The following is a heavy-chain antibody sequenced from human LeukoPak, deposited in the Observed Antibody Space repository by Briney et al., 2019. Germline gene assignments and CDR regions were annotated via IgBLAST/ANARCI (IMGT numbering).Heavy chain of an antibody. J-gene: IGHJ4*02. CDR3: AKDTYYDFWSRHGDY. CDR2: IYSGGST. D-gene: IGHD3-3*01. V-gene: IGHV3-53*01. CDR1: GFTVSSNY. Sequence: GGSLRLSCAASGFTVSSNYMSWVRQAPGKGLEWVSVIYSGGSTYYADSVKGRFTISRDNSKNTLYLQMNSLRAEDTAVYYCAKDTYYDFWSRHGDYWGQGTLVTVSS.